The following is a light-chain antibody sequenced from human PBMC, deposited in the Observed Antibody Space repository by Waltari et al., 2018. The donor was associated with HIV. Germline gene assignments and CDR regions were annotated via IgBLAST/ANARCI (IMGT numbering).Light chain of an antibody. CDR1: RSNIGAGYD. Sequence: QSVLTQPPSVSGAPGQRVTTSCTGSRSNIGAGYDVPWYQQLPGPAPKPLIYGNSNRPSGVPDRFSGSKSGTSASLAITGLQAEDEADYYCQSYDSSLSGSVFGGGTKLTVL. V-gene: IGLV1-40*01. CDR3: QSYDSSLSGSV. J-gene: IGLJ2*01. CDR2: GNS.